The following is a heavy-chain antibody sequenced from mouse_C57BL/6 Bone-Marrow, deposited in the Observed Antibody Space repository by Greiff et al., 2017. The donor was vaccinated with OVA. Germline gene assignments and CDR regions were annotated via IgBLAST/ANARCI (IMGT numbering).Heavy chain of an antibody. D-gene: IGHD1-1*02. Sequence: VKLQESGAELARPGASVKLSCKASGYTFTSYGISWVKQRTGQGLEWIGEIYPRSGNTYYNEKFKGKATLTADKSSSTAYMELRSLTSEDSAVYFCARAFYGGYYFDYWGQGTTLTVSS. V-gene: IGHV1-81*01. CDR3: ARAFYGGYYFDY. CDR2: IYPRSGNT. J-gene: IGHJ2*01. CDR1: GYTFTSYG.